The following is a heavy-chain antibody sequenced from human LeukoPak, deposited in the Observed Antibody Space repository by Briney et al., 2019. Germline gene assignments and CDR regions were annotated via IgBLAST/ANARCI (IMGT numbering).Heavy chain of an antibody. D-gene: IGHD5-12*01. CDR3: AREDSGYDQYNWFDP. Sequence: PGGSLRLSCAASGFTFSDYYMSWVRQAPGKGLEWVSYISISGSTIYYTDSVKGRFTISRDNAKNSLYLQMNSRRAEDTAVYYCAREDSGYDQYNWFDPWGQGTLVTVSS. V-gene: IGHV3-11*01. J-gene: IGHJ5*02. CDR1: GFTFSDYY. CDR2: ISISGSTI.